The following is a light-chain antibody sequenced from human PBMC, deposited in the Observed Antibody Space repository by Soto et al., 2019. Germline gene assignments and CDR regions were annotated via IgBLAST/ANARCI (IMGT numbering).Light chain of an antibody. CDR3: QQNYNPPQA. CDR1: QSIRTY. CDR2: ATS. Sequence: IQMTQSPSSLSASVGDSVTITCLASQSIRTYLNWYQQKPGKAPKLLIYATSSLQSGVPSRFSGSGSGTECTLTISCLQPGDLATFFIQQNYNPPQALGQGTKVDIK. J-gene: IGKJ1*01. V-gene: IGKV1-39*01.